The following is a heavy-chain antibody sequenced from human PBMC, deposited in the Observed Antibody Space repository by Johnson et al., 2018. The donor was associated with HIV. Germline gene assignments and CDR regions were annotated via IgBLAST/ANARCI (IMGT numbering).Heavy chain of an antibody. CDR2: ISYDGNNK. D-gene: IGHD6-6*01. V-gene: IGHV3-30*03. Sequence: QVQLVESGGGVVQPGRSLRLSCAASGFTFSSYAMHWVHQAPGKGLEWVAVISYDGNNKYYANSVKGRFTISRDNSKNTLYLQMNSLRAEDTAVYYFAIVRQLGRGDAFDIWGQGTMVTVSS. CDR3: AIVRQLGRGDAFDI. CDR1: GFTFSSYA. J-gene: IGHJ3*02.